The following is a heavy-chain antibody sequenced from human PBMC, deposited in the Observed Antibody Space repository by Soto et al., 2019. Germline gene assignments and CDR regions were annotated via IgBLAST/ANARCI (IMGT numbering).Heavy chain of an antibody. V-gene: IGHV4-30-4*01. D-gene: IGHD6-13*01. CDR1: GGSISSGDYY. Sequence: LSLTCTVSGGSISSGDYYWSWIRQPPGKGLEWIGYIYYSGSTYYNPSLKSRVTISVDTSKNQFSLKLSSVTAADTAVYYCARVYSSSWYSYYYYYGMDVWGQGTTVTVSS. CDR3: ARVYSSSWYSYYYYYGMDV. J-gene: IGHJ6*02. CDR2: IYYSGST.